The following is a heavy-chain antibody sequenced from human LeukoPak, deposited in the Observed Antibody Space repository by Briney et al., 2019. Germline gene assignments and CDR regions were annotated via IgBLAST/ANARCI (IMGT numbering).Heavy chain of an antibody. CDR3: AVGYSSSWGPNWFDP. Sequence: SETLSLTCTVSGGSISSYYWSWIRQPPGKGLEWIGYIYYSGSTNYNPSLKSRVTISVDTSKNQFSLRLSSVTAADMAVYYCAVGYSSSWGPNWFDPWGQGTLVTASS. J-gene: IGHJ5*02. V-gene: IGHV4-59*01. CDR2: IYYSGST. D-gene: IGHD6-13*01. CDR1: GGSISSYY.